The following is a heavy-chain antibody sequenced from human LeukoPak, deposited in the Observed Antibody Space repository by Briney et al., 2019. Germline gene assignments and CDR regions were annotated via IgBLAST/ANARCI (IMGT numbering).Heavy chain of an antibody. CDR2: IFQSGSP. D-gene: IGHD1-26*01. CDR1: GGPISSGGYS. V-gene: IGHV4-30-2*01. Sequence: SQTLSLTCAVSGGPISSGGYSWAWLRKPPGKGLEWIGYIFQSGSPSYNPSLRSRVTISVDTSRNQFSLKLNSVTAADTAMYYCARDRAGLGLLDFWGPGTMVTVSS. CDR3: ARDRAGLGLLDF. J-gene: IGHJ3*01.